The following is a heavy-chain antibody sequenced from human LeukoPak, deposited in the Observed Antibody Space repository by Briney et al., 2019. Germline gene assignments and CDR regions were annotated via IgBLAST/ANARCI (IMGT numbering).Heavy chain of an antibody. CDR3: TTDGVITASYYDFWSGYSPNEDY. V-gene: IGHV3-15*01. J-gene: IGHJ4*02. Sequence: GGSLRLSCAASGFTFSNAWMSWVRQAPGKGLEWVGRIKSKTDGGTTDYAAPVKGRFTISRDDSKNTLYLQMNSLKTEDTAVYYCTTDGVITASYYDFWSGYSPNEDYWGQGTLVTVSS. D-gene: IGHD3-3*01. CDR2: IKSKTDGGTT. CDR1: GFTFSNAW.